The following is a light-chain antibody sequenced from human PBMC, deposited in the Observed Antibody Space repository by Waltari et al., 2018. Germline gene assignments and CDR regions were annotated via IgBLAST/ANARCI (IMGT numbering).Light chain of an antibody. V-gene: IGKV4-1*01. CDR2: WAS. CDR1: QSVLYSSNNKNY. CDR3: QHYYSPPWT. Sequence: IVMTQSPDSLAVSLGVRDTINCKSSQSVLYSSNNKNYLAWYQQKPGQPPKLLIYWASTRESGFPDRFSGSVSGTDFTLTISSLQAEDVAVYYCQHYYSPPWTFGQGTKVEIK. J-gene: IGKJ1*01.